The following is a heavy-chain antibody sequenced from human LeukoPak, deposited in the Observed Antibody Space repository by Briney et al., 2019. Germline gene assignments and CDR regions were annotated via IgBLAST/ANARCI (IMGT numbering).Heavy chain of an antibody. J-gene: IGHJ4*02. V-gene: IGHV4-39*01. CDR2: IHFNGNT. Sequence: PSETLSLTCTVSGDSISGGSVYWGWVRQPPGQGLEWIGSIHFNGNTYYNPSLKSPVTISVDMPKNQFSLNLSSVTVADTAVYYCAGRVGATIWTGLHFWGQGILVTVSS. D-gene: IGHD1-26*01. CDR1: GDSISGGSVY. CDR3: AGRVGATIWTGLHF.